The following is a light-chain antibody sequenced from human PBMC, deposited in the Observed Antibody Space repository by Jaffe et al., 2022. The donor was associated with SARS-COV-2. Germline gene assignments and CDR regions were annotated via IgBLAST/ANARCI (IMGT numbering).Light chain of an antibody. CDR1: QSVLYSFDNKNY. J-gene: IGKJ4*01. CDR2: WAS. Sequence: DIVMTQSPDSLAVSLGERATINCKSSQSVLYSFDNKNYLSWYQQKPGQPPNLLISWASAREPGVPDRFSGSGSGTDFTLTISSLQAEDVAVYYCQQYYSTPLTFGGGTKVEIK. CDR3: QQYYSTPLT. V-gene: IGKV4-1*01.